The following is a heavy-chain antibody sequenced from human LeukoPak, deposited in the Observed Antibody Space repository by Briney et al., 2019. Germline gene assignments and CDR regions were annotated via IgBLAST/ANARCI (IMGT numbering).Heavy chain of an antibody. CDR3: ATAEKVGTTFALDY. CDR1: GYTFSDYY. J-gene: IGHJ4*02. CDR2: IDPNNADT. Sequence: ASVKVSCKTSGYTFSDYYIHWVRQAPGQGPEWMGWIDPNNADTMYTEKFQGRVSMTRDTSLTTVYLELSTLRSDDTAVFYCATAEKVGTTFALDYWGQGTLVTVSS. D-gene: IGHD1-26*01. V-gene: IGHV1-2*02.